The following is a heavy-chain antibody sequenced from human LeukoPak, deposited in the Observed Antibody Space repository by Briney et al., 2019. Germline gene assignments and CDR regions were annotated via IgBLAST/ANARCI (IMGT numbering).Heavy chain of an antibody. CDR1: GYTFTSNG. Sequence: ASVKVSCKASGYTFTSNGISWVRQAPGQGLEGMGWISAYNGNTNYAQKLQGRVTMTTDTYTSTAYMALRSLRSDGTAVYYCGRVDGDYNYYYYGMDVWGQGTTVTVSS. CDR2: ISAYNGNT. D-gene: IGHD4-17*01. CDR3: GRVDGDYNYYYYGMDV. J-gene: IGHJ6*02. V-gene: IGHV1-18*01.